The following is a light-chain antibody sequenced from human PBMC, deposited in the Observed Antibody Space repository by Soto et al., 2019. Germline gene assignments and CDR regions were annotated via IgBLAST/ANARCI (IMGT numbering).Light chain of an antibody. CDR3: CSYTTTSTPFV. J-gene: IGLJ1*01. CDR1: SSDIGGYNY. Sequence: QSFLTQPASVSGSPGRSITISCTGTSSDIGGYNYVSWYQQHPGEAPKLMISEVSNRPSGVSNRFSGSKSGNTASLTISGLQTEDEADYYCCSYTTTSTPFVFGTGTKVTVL. CDR2: EVS. V-gene: IGLV2-14*01.